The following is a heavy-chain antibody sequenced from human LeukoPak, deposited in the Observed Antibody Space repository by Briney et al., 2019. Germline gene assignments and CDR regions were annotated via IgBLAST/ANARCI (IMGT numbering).Heavy chain of an antibody. J-gene: IGHJ4*02. Sequence: GGSLTLSCAASGFTFIGYGMHWVRQAPGKGLEWVAVIWYDGSKEYYADPVKGRFTISRDNYKNTLYLQMNGLKADDTAVYYCAKDGGRNCGGDCFPIGCGGQGTLVTVSS. CDR3: AKDGGRNCGGDCFPIGC. D-gene: IGHD2-21*02. CDR2: IWYDGSKE. V-gene: IGHV3-33*06. CDR1: GFTFIGYG.